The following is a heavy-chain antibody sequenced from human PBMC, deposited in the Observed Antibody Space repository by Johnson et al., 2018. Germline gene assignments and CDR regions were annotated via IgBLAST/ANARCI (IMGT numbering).Heavy chain of an antibody. D-gene: IGHD3-9*01. CDR2: ISYDGSNK. V-gene: IGHV3-30*03. CDR1: GFTFSSYG. CDR3: ARDRLGYQRGNYYYGMDV. J-gene: IGHJ6*02. Sequence: VQLLETGGGLVKPGGSLRLSCAASGFTFSSYGMHWVRQAPGKGLEWVAVISYDGSNKYYADSVKGRFTISRENAKNSLYLQMNSLRAEDTAVYYCARDRLGYQRGNYYYGMDVWGQGTTVTVSS.